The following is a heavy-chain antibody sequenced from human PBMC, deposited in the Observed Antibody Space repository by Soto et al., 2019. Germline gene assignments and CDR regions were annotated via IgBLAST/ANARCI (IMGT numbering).Heavy chain of an antibody. D-gene: IGHD1-26*01. CDR3: SRDKIGATADY. J-gene: IGHJ4*02. CDR2: INSDGSST. V-gene: IGHV3-74*01. CDR1: GFAFSSYW. Sequence: EVQLVESGGGLVQPGGSLRLSCAASGFAFSSYWMHWVRQAPGKGLVWVSRINSDGSSTSYADSVKGRFTVSRDNAKNTLYLQMYGLRGDDTAVYYCSRDKIGATADYWGQGSLVTVSS.